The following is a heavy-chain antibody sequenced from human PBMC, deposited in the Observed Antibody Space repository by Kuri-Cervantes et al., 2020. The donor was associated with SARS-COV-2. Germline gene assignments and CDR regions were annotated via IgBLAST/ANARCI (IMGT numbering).Heavy chain of an antibody. D-gene: IGHD2-15*01. J-gene: IGHJ6*03. CDR1: GGSFSGYY. Sequence: SQTLSLTCAVYGGSFSGYYWSWIRQPPGKGLEWIGEINHSGSTNYNPSLKSRVTISVDTSKNQFSLKLSSVTAADTAVYYCARGIVVVVAATFGYYYYYIDVWGKGTTVTVSS. CDR2: INHSGST. V-gene: IGHV4-34*01. CDR3: ARGIVVVVAATFGYYYYYIDV.